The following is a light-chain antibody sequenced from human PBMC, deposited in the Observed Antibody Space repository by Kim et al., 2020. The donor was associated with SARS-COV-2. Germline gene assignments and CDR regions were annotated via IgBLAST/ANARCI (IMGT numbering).Light chain of an antibody. CDR3: QQYRHWPPYS. V-gene: IGKV3-15*01. CDR1: RSVNSH. CDR2: GAS. Sequence: VSLGATATLSCRASRSVNSHLAWYQQRRGQPPRLLIHGASNRATDVPPRFSGSGSGTEFTLTISGLQSEDFATYYCQQYRHWPPYSFGQGTKLEI. J-gene: IGKJ2*01.